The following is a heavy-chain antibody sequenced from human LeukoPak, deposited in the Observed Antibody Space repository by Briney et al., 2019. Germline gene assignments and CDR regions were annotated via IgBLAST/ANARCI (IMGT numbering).Heavy chain of an antibody. Sequence: GASAKVSCKASGYTFTSYGISWVRQAPGQGLEWMGWISAYNGNTNYAQKLQGRVTMTTDTSTSTAYMELRSLRSDDTAVYYCARGLHLLPPYEFDYWGQGTLVTVSS. D-gene: IGHD2-2*01. J-gene: IGHJ4*02. V-gene: IGHV1-18*01. CDR1: GYTFTSYG. CDR3: ARGLHLLPPYEFDY. CDR2: ISAYNGNT.